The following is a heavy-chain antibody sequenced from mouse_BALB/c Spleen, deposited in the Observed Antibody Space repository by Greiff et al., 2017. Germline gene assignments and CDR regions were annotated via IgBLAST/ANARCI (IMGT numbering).Heavy chain of an antibody. V-gene: IGHV1S81*02. CDR3: AIGNDGYYGYAMDY. D-gene: IGHD2-3*01. J-gene: IGHJ4*01. Sequence: QVQLQQPGAELVKPGASVKLSCKASGYTFTSYWMHWVKQRPGQGLEWIGEINPSNGRTNYNEKFKSKATLTVDKSSSTAYMQLSSLTSEDSAVYYCAIGNDGYYGYAMDYWGPAASVTVSS. CDR2: INPSNGRT. CDR1: GYTFTSYW.